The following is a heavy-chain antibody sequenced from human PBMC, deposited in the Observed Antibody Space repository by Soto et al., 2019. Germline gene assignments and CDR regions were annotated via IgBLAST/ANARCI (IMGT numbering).Heavy chain of an antibody. V-gene: IGHV3-23*01. D-gene: IGHD4-4*01. CDR3: SKNLRGTVTTPRTPHDALYI. J-gene: IGHJ3*02. CDR1: GFTFSSYA. Sequence: EVQLLESGGGLVQPGGSLRLSCAAAGFTFSSYAMSWVRQAPGKGLEWVSAISGSGGSTYYADSVKGRFTIPRDNSKNTLYLQMSRIRAEHTALYYCSKNLRGTVTTPRTPHDALYIWRHGTMVTVSA. CDR2: ISGSGGST.